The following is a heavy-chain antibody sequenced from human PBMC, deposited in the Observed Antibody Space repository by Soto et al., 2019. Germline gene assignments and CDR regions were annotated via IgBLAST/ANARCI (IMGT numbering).Heavy chain of an antibody. V-gene: IGHV3-23*01. J-gene: IGHJ5*01. Sequence: EVQLLESGGGLVQPGGSLRLSCAASGFTFSSYAMSWVRQAPGKGLEWVSAISGSGGSTFYADSVKGRFTISRDTSKNTLFLQMNRLRAEDTAVYYCATDRGRGYDWFDSWGQGTLVNVSS. CDR1: GFTFSSYA. CDR2: ISGSGGST. D-gene: IGHD5-12*01. CDR3: ATDRGRGYDWFDS.